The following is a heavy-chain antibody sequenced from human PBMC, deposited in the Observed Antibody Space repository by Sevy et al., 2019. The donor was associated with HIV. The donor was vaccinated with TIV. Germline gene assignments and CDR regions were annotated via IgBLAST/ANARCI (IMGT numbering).Heavy chain of an antibody. D-gene: IGHD3-3*01. CDR2: ISSSGSTI. CDR1: GFTFSDSY. CDR3: AGETFDFWCGRYYYYGVDV. J-gene: IGHJ6*02. Sequence: GGSLRLSCAASGFTFSDSYMSWIRQAPGKGLAWVSYISSSGSTICYADSVKGRFTISRDNATHSLYLQMNSLRGEDTAVYYSAGETFDFWCGRYYYYGVDVLSQGTTFTVS. V-gene: IGHV3-11*04.